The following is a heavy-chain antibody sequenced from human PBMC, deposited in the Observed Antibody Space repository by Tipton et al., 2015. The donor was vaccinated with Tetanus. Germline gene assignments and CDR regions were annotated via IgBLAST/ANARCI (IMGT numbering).Heavy chain of an antibody. V-gene: IGHV5-10-1*01. CDR1: GYTFTTYW. J-gene: IGHJ4*01. Sequence: QLVQSGAEVKKPGESLRISCKASGYTFTTYWINWVRLMPGKGLEWMGTIDPSDSYTKYRPSFQGHVPFSIDKSTDTAYLQWSSRKASDTAIYYCARRGFPSGVYFFDHWGQGTQVTVSS. CDR2: IDPSDSYT. D-gene: IGHD3-3*01. CDR3: ARRGFPSGVYFFDH.